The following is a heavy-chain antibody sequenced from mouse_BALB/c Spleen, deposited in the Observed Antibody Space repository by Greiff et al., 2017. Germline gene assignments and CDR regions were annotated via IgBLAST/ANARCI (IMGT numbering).Heavy chain of an antibody. CDR2: ILPGSGST. J-gene: IGHJ4*01. CDR3: ARRHYRYDRDAMDY. Sequence: QVQLQQSGAELMKPGASVKISCKATGYTFSSYWIEWVKQRPGHGLEWIGEILPGSGSTNYNEKFKGKATFTADTSSNTAYMQLSSLTSEDSAVYYCARRHYRYDRDAMDYWGQGTSVTVSS. CDR1: GYTFSSYW. V-gene: IGHV1-9*01. D-gene: IGHD2-14*01.